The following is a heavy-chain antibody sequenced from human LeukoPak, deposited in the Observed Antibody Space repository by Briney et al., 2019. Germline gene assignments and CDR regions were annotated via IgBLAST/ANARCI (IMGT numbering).Heavy chain of an antibody. D-gene: IGHD2-2*01. J-gene: IGHJ4*02. CDR3: VRDRTKYCSSTSCPLDD. Sequence: ASVKVSCKASGYSFTGYYMHWVRQAPGQGLEWMGWINPYSGGTNYAQKFQGRVTMTRDTSISTAYMELSRLRSDDTAAYYCVRDRTKYCSSTSCPLDDWGQGTLVTVSS. V-gene: IGHV1-2*02. CDR2: INPYSGGT. CDR1: GYSFTGYY.